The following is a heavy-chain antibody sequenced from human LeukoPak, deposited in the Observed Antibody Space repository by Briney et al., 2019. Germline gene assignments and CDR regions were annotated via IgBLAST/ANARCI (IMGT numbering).Heavy chain of an antibody. D-gene: IGHD1-26*01. CDR2: ISAFNGNT. CDR1: GYTFTSYG. Sequence: ASVKGSCKAFGYTFTSYGISWVRQAPRQGLECMGWISAFNGNTNSAQKHQGRVTMTTDTSTSTAYMELRSLRSDDTAVYYCARDDRRVGAKVDYWGQGTLVTVSS. CDR3: ARDDRRVGAKVDY. V-gene: IGHV1-18*01. J-gene: IGHJ4*02.